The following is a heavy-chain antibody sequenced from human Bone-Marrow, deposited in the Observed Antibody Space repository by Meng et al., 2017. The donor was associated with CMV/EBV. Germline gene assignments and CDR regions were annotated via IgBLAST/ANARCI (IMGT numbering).Heavy chain of an antibody. CDR2: INPSGGST. CDR1: GYTFTSYY. D-gene: IGHD6-19*01. Sequence: KASGYTFTSYYMHWVRQAPGQGLEWMGIINPSGGSTSYAQKFQGRVTMTRDTSISTAYMELSRLRSDDTAVYYCARDLYSSGWRYFDYWGQGTLVTVSS. CDR3: ARDLYSSGWRYFDY. V-gene: IGHV1-46*01. J-gene: IGHJ4*02.